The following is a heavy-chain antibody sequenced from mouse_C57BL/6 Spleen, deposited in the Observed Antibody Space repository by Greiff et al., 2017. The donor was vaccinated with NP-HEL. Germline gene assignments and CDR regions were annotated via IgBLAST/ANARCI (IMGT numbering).Heavy chain of an antibody. J-gene: IGHJ3*01. D-gene: IGHD2-14*01. Sequence: EVKLVESGGDLVKPGGSLKLSCAASGFTFSSYGMSWVRQTPDKRLEWVATISSGGSYTYYPDSVKGRFTISRDNAKNTLYLQMSSLKSEDTAMYYCARGGYTWFAYWGQGTLVTVSA. V-gene: IGHV5-6*02. CDR2: ISSGGSYT. CDR1: GFTFSSYG. CDR3: ARGGYTWFAY.